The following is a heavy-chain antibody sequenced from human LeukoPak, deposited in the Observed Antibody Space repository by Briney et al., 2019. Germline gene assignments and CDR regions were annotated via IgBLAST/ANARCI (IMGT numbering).Heavy chain of an antibody. CDR3: ARGEYYMDV. CDR2: ISSSSSTI. Sequence: PGGSLRLSCAASGFTLSSYSMNWVRQAPGKGLEWVSYISSSSSTIYYADSVKGRFTISRDNAKSSLYLQMNSLRAEDTAVYYCARGEYYMDVWGKGTTVTVSS. J-gene: IGHJ6*03. V-gene: IGHV3-48*01. CDR1: GFTLSSYS.